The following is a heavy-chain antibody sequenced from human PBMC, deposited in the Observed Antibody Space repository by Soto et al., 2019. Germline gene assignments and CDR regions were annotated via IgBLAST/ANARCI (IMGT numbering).Heavy chain of an antibody. CDR2: IWYDGSNK. J-gene: IGHJ6*02. Sequence: GGSLRLSCAASGFTFSSYGMHWVRQAPGKGLEWVAVIWYDGSNKYYADSVKGRFTISRDNSKNTLYLQMNSLRAEDTAVYYCARSIAVAGDYYYYGMDVWGQGTTVTVS. D-gene: IGHD6-19*01. V-gene: IGHV3-33*01. CDR1: GFTFSSYG. CDR3: ARSIAVAGDYYYYGMDV.